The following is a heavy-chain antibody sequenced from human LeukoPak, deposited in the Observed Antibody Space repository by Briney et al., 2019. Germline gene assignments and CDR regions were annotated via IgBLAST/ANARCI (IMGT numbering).Heavy chain of an antibody. V-gene: IGHV3-53*01. CDR2: IYSGGST. J-gene: IGHJ3*02. CDR1: GFTVSSNY. Sequence: GSLRLSCAASGFTVSSNYMSWVRQAPGKGLEWVSVIYSGGSTYYADSVKGRFTISRDNSKNTLYLQMNSLRAEDMAAYYCARGHSSGYSMERAFDIWGQGTMVTVSS. CDR3: ARGHSSGYSMERAFDI. D-gene: IGHD3-22*01.